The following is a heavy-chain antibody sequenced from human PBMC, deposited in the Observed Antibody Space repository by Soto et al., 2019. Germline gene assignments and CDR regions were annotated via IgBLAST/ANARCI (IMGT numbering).Heavy chain of an antibody. CDR2: ISPYTDDP. J-gene: IGHJ5*02. Sequence: QGQLVQSGVEVKKPGASVKVSCTASGNTFTNFGVTWVRQAPGQGLEWMGWISPYTDDPSYAQKFQGRVIMTIDTSTSTAYLDLRRLTSDDTAVYYCARVIPGPEAWFHPWGQGTLVTVSS. CDR1: GNTFTNFG. V-gene: IGHV1-18*01. CDR3: ARVIPGPEAWFHP. D-gene: IGHD2-2*01.